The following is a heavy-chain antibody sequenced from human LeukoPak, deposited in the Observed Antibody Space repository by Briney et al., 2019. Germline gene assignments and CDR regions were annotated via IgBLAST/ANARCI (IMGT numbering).Heavy chain of an antibody. J-gene: IGHJ4*02. CDR2: INVGNGNT. D-gene: IGHD3-10*01. CDR3: ARDLIVYGSGSYFDY. V-gene: IGHV1-3*01. Sequence: ASVKVSCKTSGYTFTTYSIHWMRQAPGQGLEWMAWINVGNGNTKYSQNLQGRLTITTDTSASTAYMELSSLRSEDTALYFCARDLIVYGSGSYFDYWGQGTLVTVSS. CDR1: GYTFTTYS.